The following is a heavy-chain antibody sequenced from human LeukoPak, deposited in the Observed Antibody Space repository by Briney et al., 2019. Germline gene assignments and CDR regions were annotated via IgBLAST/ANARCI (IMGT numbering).Heavy chain of an antibody. V-gene: IGHV4-34*01. D-gene: IGHD3-22*01. CDR3: ATHYYYDSSGYLPPLDY. J-gene: IGHJ4*02. CDR2: INHSGST. CDR1: GGSFSGYY. Sequence: SETLSLTCAVYGGSFSGYYWSWIRQPPGKGLEWIGEINHSGSTNYNPSLKSRVTISVDTSKNQFSLKLSSVTAADTAVYYCATHYYYDSSGYLPPLDYWGQGTLVTVSS.